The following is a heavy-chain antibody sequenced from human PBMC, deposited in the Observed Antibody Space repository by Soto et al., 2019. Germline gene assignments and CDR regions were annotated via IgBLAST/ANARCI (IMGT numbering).Heavy chain of an antibody. D-gene: IGHD4-17*01. Sequence: SETLSLTCSVSGASIGTNFFYWTWIRHHPGKGLEWIGHINYNGTSSYNPSLKSRVSLSIDTSERQFSLRLTSVTAADTAVYYCARKWGLRGMDVWGQGTTVTVSS. J-gene: IGHJ6*02. V-gene: IGHV4-31*03. CDR1: GASIGTNFFY. CDR2: INYNGTS. CDR3: ARKWGLRGMDV.